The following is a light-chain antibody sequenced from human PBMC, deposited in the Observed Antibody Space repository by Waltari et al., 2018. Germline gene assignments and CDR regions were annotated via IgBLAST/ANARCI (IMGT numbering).Light chain of an antibody. V-gene: IGLV3-19*01. CDR3: HSRDTTSTRL. Sequence: SSELTQDPAVSVALGQTVRITCQGDSLRRLYASWYQQRPGQAPILVLYGQNNRPPGIPDRFSGSTSGNTASLTITRAQAEDEGDYFCHSRDTTSTRLFGGGTRVTV. CDR2: GQN. CDR1: SLRRLY. J-gene: IGLJ2*01.